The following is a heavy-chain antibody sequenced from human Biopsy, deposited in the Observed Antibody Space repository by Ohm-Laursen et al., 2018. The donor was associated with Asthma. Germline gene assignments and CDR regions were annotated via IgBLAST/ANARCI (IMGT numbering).Heavy chain of an antibody. D-gene: IGHD1-26*01. V-gene: IGHV4-30-4*01. CDR3: ARDLGIVGATPDGFNI. CDR2: VYSSGST. J-gene: IGHJ3*02. Sequence: SQTLSLTWTVSYGSITSGGYYWTWIRQPPGKGLEWVGYVYSSGSTYYNPSLDSRVMISLDTSKNQFSLSLSSVTAADTAVYFCARDLGIVGATPDGFNIWGQGTLVTVSS. CDR1: YGSITSGGYY.